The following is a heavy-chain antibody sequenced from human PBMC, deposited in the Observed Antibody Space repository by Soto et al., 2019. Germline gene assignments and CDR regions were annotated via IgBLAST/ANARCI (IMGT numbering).Heavy chain of an antibody. Sequence: SETLSLTCTVYGGYISSYYYTWGRQPPGKGLEWIGYVYYAGTTTYHPSLKSRVTISIDTSKNEVSLKLTSVTAVDTAFCYCGRIGASFHAFDSSGQGTRVTFSS. D-gene: IGHD3-16*01. CDR2: VYYAGTT. CDR3: GRIGASFHAFDS. CDR1: GGYISSYY. V-gene: IGHV4-59*08. J-gene: IGHJ4*02.